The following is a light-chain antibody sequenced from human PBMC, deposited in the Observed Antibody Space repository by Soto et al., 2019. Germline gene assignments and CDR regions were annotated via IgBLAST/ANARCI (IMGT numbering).Light chain of an antibody. CDR2: DAS. V-gene: IGKV3-15*01. CDR3: QQYNNWPLT. CDR1: QSVSST. Sequence: EIVLTQSPATLSLSPGERATLSCRASQSVSSTLAWYQQKPGQAPRLLIYDASTRATGIPARFSGSGSGTEFTLTVNSLQSEDFAVYYCQQYNNWPLTFGGGTKVDIK. J-gene: IGKJ4*01.